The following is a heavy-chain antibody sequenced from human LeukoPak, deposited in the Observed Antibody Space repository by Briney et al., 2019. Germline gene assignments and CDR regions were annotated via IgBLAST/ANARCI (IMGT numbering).Heavy chain of an antibody. Sequence: SETLSLTCTVSGGSISSSSYYWGWIRQPPGKGLEWIGSIYYSGSTYYNPSLKSRVTISVDTSKNQFSLKLSSVTAADTAVYYCARIPWFGEFMIGSYYFDYWGQGTLVTVSS. CDR3: ARIPWFGEFMIGSYYFDY. V-gene: IGHV4-39*01. CDR1: GGSISSSSYY. CDR2: IYYSGST. D-gene: IGHD3-10*01. J-gene: IGHJ4*02.